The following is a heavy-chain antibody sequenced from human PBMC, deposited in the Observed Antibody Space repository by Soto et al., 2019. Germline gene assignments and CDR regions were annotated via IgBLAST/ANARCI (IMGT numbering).Heavy chain of an antibody. Sequence: GESLKISCKGSGYSFTSYWIGWVRQMPGKGLEWMGIIYPGDSDTRYSPSFQGQVTISADKSISTAYLQWSSLKASDTAMYYCARLLRINMLRGVIPHPYYGMDVWGQGTTATVSS. CDR3: ARLLRINMLRGVIPHPYYGMDV. CDR1: GYSFTSYW. J-gene: IGHJ6*02. V-gene: IGHV5-51*01. CDR2: IYPGDSDT. D-gene: IGHD3-10*01.